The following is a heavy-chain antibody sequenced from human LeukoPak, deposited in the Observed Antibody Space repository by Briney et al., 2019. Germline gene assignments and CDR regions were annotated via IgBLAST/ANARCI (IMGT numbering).Heavy chain of an antibody. D-gene: IGHD6-19*01. J-gene: IGHJ4*02. CDR1: GGSISSYY. CDR3: ARFVMAGRRGFDY. CDR2: IYYSGST. Sequence: PSETLSLTCTVSGGSISSYYWSWLRQPPGKGLEWLGYIYYSGSTNYNPSLKSRVTISVDTSENQFSLKLSSVTAADTAVYYCARFVMAGRRGFDYWGQGTLVTVSS. V-gene: IGHV4-59*01.